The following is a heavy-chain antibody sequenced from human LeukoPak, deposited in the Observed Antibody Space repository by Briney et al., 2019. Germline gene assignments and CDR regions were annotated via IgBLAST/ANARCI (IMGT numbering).Heavy chain of an antibody. CDR2: IYSSGNT. V-gene: IGHV4-59*12. D-gene: IGHD2-8*01. CDR1: GGSINSYY. Sequence: SETLSLTCTVSGGSINSYYWNWIRQPPGKGLEWIGYIYSSGNTHYNPSLQSRVTISVDTSKNQFSLKLSSVTAADTAVYYCARERMVYGIRGEFVSWGPGTLVSVSS. CDR3: ARERMVYGIRGEFVS. J-gene: IGHJ4*02.